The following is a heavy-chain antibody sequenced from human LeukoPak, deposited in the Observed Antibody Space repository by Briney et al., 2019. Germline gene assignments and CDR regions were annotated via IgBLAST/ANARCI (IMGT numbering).Heavy chain of an antibody. Sequence: SETLSLTCDVSGNSISSGHWWSWVRQPPGKGLEWIGEIHHGGSTNYNPSLKSRVTISVDKSKNQFSLMLTPVTAADTAVYYCARNGYYSADYWGQGTLVTVSS. V-gene: IGHV4-4*02. CDR1: GNSISSGHW. CDR3: ARNGYYSADY. J-gene: IGHJ4*02. CDR2: IHHGGST. D-gene: IGHD4-17*01.